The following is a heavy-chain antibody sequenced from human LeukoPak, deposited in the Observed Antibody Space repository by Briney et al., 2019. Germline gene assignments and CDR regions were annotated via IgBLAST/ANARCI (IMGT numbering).Heavy chain of an antibody. Sequence: GGSLRLSCAASGFTFSSYAMSWVRQAPGKGLEWVSAISVSGGSTYYADSVKGRFTISRDNSKTTLYLQMNSLRAEDTAVYYCAKSGDLSHPGVLKTPNAFDIWGQGTMVTVSS. CDR3: AKSGDLSHPGVLKTPNAFDI. CDR1: GFTFSSYA. J-gene: IGHJ3*02. V-gene: IGHV3-23*01. CDR2: ISVSGGST. D-gene: IGHD4/OR15-4a*01.